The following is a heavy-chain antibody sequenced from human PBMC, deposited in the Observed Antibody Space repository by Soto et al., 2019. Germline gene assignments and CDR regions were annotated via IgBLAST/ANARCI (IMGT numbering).Heavy chain of an antibody. CDR3: ARDGVVVAATTLEGPSDYDYIWGSYRLSLHFDY. J-gene: IGHJ4*02. Sequence: ASVKVSCKASGYTFTSYAMHWVRQAPGQRLEWMGWINAGNGNTKYSQKFQGRVTITRDTSASTAYMELSSLRSEETAVYYCARDGVVVAATTLEGPSDYDYIWGSYRLSLHFDYWGQGTLVTVSS. CDR2: INAGNGNT. CDR1: GYTFTSYA. V-gene: IGHV1-3*01. D-gene: IGHD3-16*02.